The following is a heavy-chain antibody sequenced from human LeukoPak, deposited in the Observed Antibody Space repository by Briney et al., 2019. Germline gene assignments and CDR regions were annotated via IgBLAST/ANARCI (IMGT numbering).Heavy chain of an antibody. V-gene: IGHV4-34*01. J-gene: IGHJ4*02. CDR3: ARGRRRSRSGRRFDY. CDR1: GGSFSGYY. Sequence: SGTLSLTCAVYGGSFSGYYWSWIRQPPGKGLEWIGEINHSGSTNYNPSLKSRVTISVDTSKNQFSLKLSSVTAADTAVYYCARGRRRSRSGRRFDYWGQGTLVTVSS. D-gene: IGHD5-12*01. CDR2: INHSGST.